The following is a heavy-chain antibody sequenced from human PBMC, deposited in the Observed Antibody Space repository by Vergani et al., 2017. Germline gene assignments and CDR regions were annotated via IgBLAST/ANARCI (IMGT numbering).Heavy chain of an antibody. D-gene: IGHD6-19*01. CDR1: GFTFSSYG. CDR3: AKDSVAGTGFLDY. J-gene: IGHJ4*02. V-gene: IGHV3-33*06. CDR2: IWYDGSNK. Sequence: QVQLVESGGGVVQPGRSLRLSCAASGFTFSSYGMHWVRQAPGKGLEWVAVIWYDGSNKYYADSVKGRFTISRDNSKNTLYLQMNSLRAEDTAVYYCAKDSVAGTGFLDYWGQGTLVTVSS.